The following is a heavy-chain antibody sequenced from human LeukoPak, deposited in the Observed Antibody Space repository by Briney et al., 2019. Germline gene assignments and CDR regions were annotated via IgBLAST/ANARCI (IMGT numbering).Heavy chain of an antibody. J-gene: IGHJ4*02. CDR2: ISYDGSNK. V-gene: IGHV3-30*03. CDR3: ARDAIRHGYYFDY. CDR1: GFTFSSYG. Sequence: GGSLRLSCAASGFTFSSYGMHWVRQAPGKGLEWVAVISYDGSNKYYADSVKGRFTISRDNSKNTLYLQMNSLRAEDTAVYYCARDAIRHGYYFDYWGQGTLVTVSS. D-gene: IGHD2-2*03.